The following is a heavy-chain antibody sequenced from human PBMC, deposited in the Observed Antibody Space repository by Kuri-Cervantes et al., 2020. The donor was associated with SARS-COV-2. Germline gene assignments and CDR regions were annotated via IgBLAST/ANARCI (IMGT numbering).Heavy chain of an antibody. CDR3: ARCPSSSWCSDAFDI. J-gene: IGHJ3*02. V-gene: IGHV3-21*01. CDR2: ISSSSSYI. D-gene: IGHD6-13*01. CDR1: GFTFSSYS. Sequence: GESLKISCAASGFTFSSYSMNWVRQAPGKGLEWVSSISSSSSYIYYADSVKGRFTISRDNAKNSLYLQMNSLRAEDTAVYYCARCPSSSWCSDAFDIWGQGTMVTVSS.